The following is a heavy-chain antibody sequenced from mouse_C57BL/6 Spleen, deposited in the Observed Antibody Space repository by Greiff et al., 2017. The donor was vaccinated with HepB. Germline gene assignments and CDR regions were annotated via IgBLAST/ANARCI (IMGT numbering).Heavy chain of an antibody. J-gene: IGHJ1*03. CDR1: GYAFSSSW. D-gene: IGHD1-1*01. V-gene: IGHV1-82*01. CDR2: IYPGDGDT. Sequence: QVQLKESGPELVKPGASVKISCKASGYAFSSSWMNWVKQRPGKGLEWIGRIYPGDGDTNYNGKFKGKATLTADKSSSTAYMQLSSLTSEDSAVYFCERHYGSSYRYFDVWGTGTTVIVSS. CDR3: ERHYGSSYRYFDV.